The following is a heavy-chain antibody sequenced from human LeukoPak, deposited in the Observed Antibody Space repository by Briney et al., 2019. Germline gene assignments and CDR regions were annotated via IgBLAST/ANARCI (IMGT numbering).Heavy chain of an antibody. CDR3: ARRSIAVAGGDY. CDR2: IFPGDSAT. D-gene: IGHD6-19*01. CDR1: GYTFTSSW. J-gene: IGHJ4*02. Sequence: GESLNISCKASGYTFTSSWIGWVGQMPGKGLEWMGVIFPGDSATAYRPSFQGQVPISAEKSSSTAYLQRTSLKATDTARYSCARRSIAVAGGDYWGQETLVTVCS. V-gene: IGHV5-51*01.